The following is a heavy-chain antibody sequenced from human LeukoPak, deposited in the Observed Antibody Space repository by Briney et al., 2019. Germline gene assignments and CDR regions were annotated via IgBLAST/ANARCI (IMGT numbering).Heavy chain of an antibody. D-gene: IGHD1-26*01. CDR1: GGSLSSYY. CDR2: IYYSGST. V-gene: IGHV4-59*01. CDR3: ARAGEWELLPFPFDY. J-gene: IGHJ4*02. Sequence: PSETLSLTCTVSGGSLSSYYWSWIRQPPGKGLEWIGYIYYSGSTNYNPSLKSRLTISVDTSKNQYSLKLSAVAAADTAVYYCARAGEWELLPFPFDYWGQGTLVTVSS.